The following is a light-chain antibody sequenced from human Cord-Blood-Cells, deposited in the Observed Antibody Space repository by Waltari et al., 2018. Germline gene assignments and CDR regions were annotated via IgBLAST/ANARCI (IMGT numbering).Light chain of an antibody. CDR1: ALPKKY. CDR3: YSTDSSGNHYV. CDR2: GDS. J-gene: IGLJ1*01. Sequence: SYELTQPPSVSVSPGQTARITCSGDALPKKYAYWYQQKSGQAPVLVIYGDSKRPSGIPERVSGSSSGTIATLTISGAQVEDEADYYCYSTDSSGNHYVFGTGTKVTVL. V-gene: IGLV3-10*01.